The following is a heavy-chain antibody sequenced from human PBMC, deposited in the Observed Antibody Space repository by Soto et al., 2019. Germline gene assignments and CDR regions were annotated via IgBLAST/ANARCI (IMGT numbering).Heavy chain of an antibody. D-gene: IGHD3-10*01. CDR2: IYYSGST. CDR3: ARYKWDRGVIKAYDI. CDR1: GGSISSYY. V-gene: IGHV4-59*01. Sequence: SEPLSLTCTASGGSISSYYLSWIRQPPGKGLEWIGYIYYSGSTNYNPSLKSRVTISLDTSKNQFSLKLSSVTAADTAVYYCARYKWDRGVIKAYDICGQGTRVTVPS. J-gene: IGHJ3*02.